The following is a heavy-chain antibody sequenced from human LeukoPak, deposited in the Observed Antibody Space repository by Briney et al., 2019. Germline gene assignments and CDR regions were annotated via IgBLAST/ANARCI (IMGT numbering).Heavy chain of an antibody. V-gene: IGHV3-23*01. J-gene: IGHJ4*02. CDR3: AYDRVSSSSWYVDYFDY. CDR2: ISGSGGST. CDR1: GFTFSSYA. Sequence: TGGSLRLSCAASGFTFSSYAMSWVRQAPGKGLEWVSAISGSGGSTYYADSVKGRFTISRDNSKNTLYLQMNSLRAEDTAVYYCAYDRVSSSSWYVDYFDYWGQGTLVTVSS. D-gene: IGHD6-13*01.